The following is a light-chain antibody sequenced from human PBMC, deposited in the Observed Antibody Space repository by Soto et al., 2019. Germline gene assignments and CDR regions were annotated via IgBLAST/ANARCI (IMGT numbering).Light chain of an antibody. Sequence: EVVLTQSPATLCLSPGERATLSCRASQSVSSYLAWYQQKPGQAPRLLIYGASQRATGIPARFSGSGSGTDFTLTISSLEPEDFAVYYCQHRVNWPWTFGQGTKVDI. V-gene: IGKV3-11*01. CDR2: GAS. J-gene: IGKJ1*01. CDR1: QSVSSY. CDR3: QHRVNWPWT.